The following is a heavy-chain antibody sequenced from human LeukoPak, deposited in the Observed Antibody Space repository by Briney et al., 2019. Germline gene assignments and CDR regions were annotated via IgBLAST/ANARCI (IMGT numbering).Heavy chain of an antibody. Sequence: PSQTLSLTCTVSGGSISSGDYYWSWIRQPPGKGLEWIGYIYYSGSTYYNPSLKSRVTISVDTSKNQFSLKLSSVTAADTAVYYCARVVPPSYYYGSGSYYSFNWFDPWGQGTLVTVSS. CDR2: IYYSGST. V-gene: IGHV4-30-4*01. J-gene: IGHJ5*02. CDR1: GGSISSGDYY. D-gene: IGHD3-10*01. CDR3: ARVVPPSYYYGSGSYYSFNWFDP.